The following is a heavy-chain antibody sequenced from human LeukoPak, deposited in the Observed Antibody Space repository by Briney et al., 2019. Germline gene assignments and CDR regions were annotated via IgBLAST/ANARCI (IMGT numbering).Heavy chain of an antibody. D-gene: IGHD6-25*01. CDR2: INPSGDCT. CDR1: GYTFTGYY. V-gene: IGHV1-46*03. CDR3: SRKAARQDAFYI. Sequence: GASVKVSCKASGYTFTGYYMHCVRHAPGQGLAWRVMINPSGDCTTYAQKFQDRDTMTRDTTTITVYIVLSSILSDSKAVHYCSRKAARQDAFYIWGEGKKVSVSS. J-gene: IGHJ3*02.